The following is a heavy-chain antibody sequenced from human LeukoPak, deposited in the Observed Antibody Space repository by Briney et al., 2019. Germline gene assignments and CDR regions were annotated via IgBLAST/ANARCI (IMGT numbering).Heavy chain of an antibody. CDR2: IYCSWST. J-gene: IGHJ4*02. CDR1: GGSISSGDYY. Sequence: SQTLSLTCTVSGGSISSGDYYWSWIRQPPGKVLEWIGYIYCSWSTYYNPSLKSRVTIAVDTSKNQFSLKLSSVTAADTAVYYCARAISRESGWYNYWGQGTLVTVSS. CDR3: ARAISRESGWYNY. V-gene: IGHV4-30-4*08. D-gene: IGHD6-19*01.